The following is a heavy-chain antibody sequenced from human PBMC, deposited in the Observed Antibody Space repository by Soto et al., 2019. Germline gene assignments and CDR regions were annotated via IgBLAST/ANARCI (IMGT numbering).Heavy chain of an antibody. CDR3: ARHGGAYSGSYYWFDP. D-gene: IGHD1-26*01. J-gene: IGHJ5*02. Sequence: QLQLQESGPGLVKPSETLSLTCTVSGGSISSSSYYWGWSRQSPGKGLEWIGSLYYSGTTFYNPSLKSRITISIDTSKNQFSLKLSSVTAADTAVYYCARHGGAYSGSYYWFDPWGQGTLVTVSS. CDR2: LYYSGTT. CDR1: GGSISSSSYY. V-gene: IGHV4-39*01.